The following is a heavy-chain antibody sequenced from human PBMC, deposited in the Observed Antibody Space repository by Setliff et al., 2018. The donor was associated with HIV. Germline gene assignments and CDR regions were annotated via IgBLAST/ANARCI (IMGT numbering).Heavy chain of an antibody. V-gene: IGHV4-38-2*01. CDR3: ARQAIFGYYDSSGYLDY. CDR1: GFTFSSYA. D-gene: IGHD3-22*01. J-gene: IGHJ4*02. Sequence: GSLRLSCAASGFTFSSYAMSWVRQPPGKRLEWIGSIYYSYSSGSTYYNPSLKSRVTISVDTSKNQFSLRLSSVTASDTAVYYCARQAIFGYYDSSGYLDYWGQGTLVTVSS. CDR2: IYYSYSSGST.